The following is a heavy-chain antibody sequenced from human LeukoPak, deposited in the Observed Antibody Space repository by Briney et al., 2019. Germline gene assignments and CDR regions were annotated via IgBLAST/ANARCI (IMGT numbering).Heavy chain of an antibody. CDR3: AAESDDYGDS. Sequence: ASVKVSCKASGYTFTSYGISWVRQAPGQGLEWMGWISAYNGNTNYAQKFQERVTITRDMSTSTAYMELSSLRSEDTAVYYCAAESDDYGDSWGQGTLVTVSS. V-gene: IGHV1-18*01. CDR1: GYTFTSYG. J-gene: IGHJ4*02. CDR2: ISAYNGNT.